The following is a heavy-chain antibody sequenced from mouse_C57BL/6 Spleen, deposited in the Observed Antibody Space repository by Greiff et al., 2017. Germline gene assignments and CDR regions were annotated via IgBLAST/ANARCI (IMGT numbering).Heavy chain of an antibody. D-gene: IGHD1-1*01. Sequence: QVQLQQSGAELVRPGTSVKVSCKASGYAFTNYLIEWVKQRPGQGLEWIGVINPGSGGTNYNEKFKGKATLTADKSSSTAYMQLSSLTSEDSAVYFCARSIDYYGSRGFAYWGQGTLVTVSA. CDR2: INPGSGGT. CDR3: ARSIDYYGSRGFAY. CDR1: GYAFTNYL. V-gene: IGHV1-54*01. J-gene: IGHJ3*01.